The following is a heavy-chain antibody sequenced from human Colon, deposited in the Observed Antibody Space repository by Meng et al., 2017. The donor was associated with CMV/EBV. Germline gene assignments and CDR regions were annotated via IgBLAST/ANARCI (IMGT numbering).Heavy chain of an antibody. CDR1: GYTFTSYY. CDR3: ARGGGGGESERVKYSSSSRIDY. D-gene: IGHD6-6*01. V-gene: IGHV1-46*01. J-gene: IGHJ4*02. Sequence: ASVKVSCKASGYTFTSYYMHWVRQAPGQGLEWMGIINPSGGSTSYAQKFQGRVTMTRDTSTSTVYMELSSRRSEDTAVDYWARGGGGGESERVKYSSSSRIDYWGQGTLVTVSS. CDR2: INPSGGST.